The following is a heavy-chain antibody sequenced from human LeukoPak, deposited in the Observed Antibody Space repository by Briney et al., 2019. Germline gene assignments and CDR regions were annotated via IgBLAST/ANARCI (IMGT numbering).Heavy chain of an antibody. D-gene: IGHD6-13*01. Sequence: GGSLRLSCAASGFTFSSYGMHWVRQAPGKGLEWVAVISYDGSNKYYADSVKGRFTISRDNSKNTLYLQMNSLRAEDTAVYYCAKGTISSSWAYYYYYYYMDVWGKGTTVTVSS. CDR2: ISYDGSNK. J-gene: IGHJ6*03. CDR3: AKGTISSSWAYYYYYYYMDV. V-gene: IGHV3-30*18. CDR1: GFTFSSYG.